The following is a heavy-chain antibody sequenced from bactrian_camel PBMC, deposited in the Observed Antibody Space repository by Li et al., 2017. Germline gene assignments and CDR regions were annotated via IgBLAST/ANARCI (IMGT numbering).Heavy chain of an antibody. CDR3: AARGPYCYTKLSVADFTY. CDR1: GPLYSSYS. CDR2: IATGSGNT. D-gene: IGHD2*01. V-gene: IGHV3S63*01. Sequence: HVQLVESGGGSVEAGGTLTLSCAASGPLYSSYSMGWFRQAPGKEREGVARIATGSGNTYYADSVKGRFTISQDNAKNTVYLQMNSLKPEDTAMYYCAARGPYCYTKLSVADFTYWGQGTQVTVS. J-gene: IGHJ6*01.